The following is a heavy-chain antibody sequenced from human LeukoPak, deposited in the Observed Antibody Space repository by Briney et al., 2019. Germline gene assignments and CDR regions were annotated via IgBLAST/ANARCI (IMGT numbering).Heavy chain of an antibody. V-gene: IGHV4-34*01. J-gene: IGHJ6*02. CDR1: GESFSGYY. Sequence: SETLSLTCAVYGESFSGYYWSWIRQPPGKGLEWIGEINHSGSTNYNPSLKSRVTISVDTSKNQFSLKLSSVTAADTAVYYCARWGSGWLGTYYYYGMDVWGQGTTVTVSS. CDR3: ARWGSGWLGTYYYYGMDV. D-gene: IGHD6-19*01. CDR2: INHSGST.